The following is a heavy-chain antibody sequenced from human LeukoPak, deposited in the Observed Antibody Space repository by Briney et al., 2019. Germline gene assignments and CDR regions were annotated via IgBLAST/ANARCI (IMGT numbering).Heavy chain of an antibody. J-gene: IGHJ4*02. CDR2: FDPEDGET. V-gene: IGHV1-24*01. CDR3: ATISYSSSWHYFDY. CDR1: GYTLTELS. D-gene: IGHD6-13*01. Sequence: GASVTVSCKVSGYTLTELSMHWVRQAPGKGLEGMGGFDPEDGETIYAQRFQGRVTMTEDTSTDTAYMELSSLRSEDTAVYYCATISYSSSWHYFDYWGQGTLVTVSS.